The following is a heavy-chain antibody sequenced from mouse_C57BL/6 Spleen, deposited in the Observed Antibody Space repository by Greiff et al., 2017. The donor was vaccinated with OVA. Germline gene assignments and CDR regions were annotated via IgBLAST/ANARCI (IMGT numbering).Heavy chain of an antibody. V-gene: IGHV1-61*01. Sequence: QVQLKQPGAELVRPGSSVKLSCKASGYTFTSYWMDWVKQRPGQGLEWIGNIYPSDSETHYNQKFKDKATLTVDKSSSTAYMQLSSLTSEDSAVYYCARRELGQGAYWGQGTLVTVSA. CDR1: GYTFTSYW. CDR3: ARRELGQGAY. CDR2: IYPSDSET. D-gene: IGHD4-1*01. J-gene: IGHJ3*01.